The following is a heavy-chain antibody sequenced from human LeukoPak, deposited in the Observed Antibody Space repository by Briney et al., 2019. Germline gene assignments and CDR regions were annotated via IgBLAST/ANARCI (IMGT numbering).Heavy chain of an antibody. CDR1: GGSISSYY. D-gene: IGHD3-9*01. CDR2: IYYSGST. CDR3: ARRTDILTAHNWFDP. Sequence: PSETLSLTCTVSGGSISSYYWSWIRQPPGKGLEWIGYIYYSGSTNYNPSLKSRVTISVDTSKNQFSLKLSSVTAADTAVYYCARRTDILTAHNWFDPWGQGTLVTVSS. V-gene: IGHV4-59*01. J-gene: IGHJ5*02.